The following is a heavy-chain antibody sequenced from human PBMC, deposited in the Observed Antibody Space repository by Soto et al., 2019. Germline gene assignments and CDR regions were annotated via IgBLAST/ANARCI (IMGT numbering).Heavy chain of an antibody. CDR2: IKSKSDGGTT. D-gene: IGHD5-18*01. Sequence: LSLSCTASGFTFGDYAMNWVRQAPGKGLEWVGRIKSKSDGGTTDYAAPLKGRFTISRDDSKNTFYLQMNSLKTEDTALYYCTTEVWNATATDYGGQCSLFNGSS. V-gene: IGHV3-15*07. CDR3: TTEVWNATATDY. CDR1: GFTFGDYA. J-gene: IGHJ4*01.